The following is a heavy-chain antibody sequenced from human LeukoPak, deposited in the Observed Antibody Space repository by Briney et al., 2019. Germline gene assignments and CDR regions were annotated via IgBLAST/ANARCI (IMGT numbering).Heavy chain of an antibody. CDR2: SYYSGST. D-gene: IGHD3-10*01. CDR3: ARGHMVRGVIQDY. J-gene: IGHJ4*02. Sequence: SETLSLTCTVSGGSISSYYWSWIRQPPGKGLEWSGYSYYSGSTNYNPSLKSRVTISVHTSKNQFSLKLSSVTAADTAVYYCARGHMVRGVIQDYWGQGTLVTVSS. CDR1: GGSISSYY. V-gene: IGHV4-59*01.